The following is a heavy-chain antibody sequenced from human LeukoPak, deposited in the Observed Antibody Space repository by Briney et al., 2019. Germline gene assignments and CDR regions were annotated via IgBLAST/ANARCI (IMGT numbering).Heavy chain of an antibody. Sequence: SESLSLTCAVYGGSFSGYYWSWIRQPPGKGLEWIGEINHSGSTNYNPSLKSRVTISVDTSKNQFSLKLSSVTAADTAVYYCARGDDSSGYSTFDIWGQGTMVTVSS. D-gene: IGHD3-22*01. CDR1: GGSFSGYY. J-gene: IGHJ3*02. CDR2: INHSGST. CDR3: ARGDDSSGYSTFDI. V-gene: IGHV4-34*01.